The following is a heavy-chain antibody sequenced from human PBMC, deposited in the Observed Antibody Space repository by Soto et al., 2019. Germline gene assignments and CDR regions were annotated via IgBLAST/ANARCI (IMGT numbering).Heavy chain of an antibody. CDR1: GFTFSSYG. Sequence: GGSLRLSCAASGFTFSSYGMHWVRQAPGKGLEWVAVIWYDGSNKYYADSVKGRFTISRDNSKNTLYLQMNSLRAEDTAVYYCARLGGGYYYYMDVWGKGTTVTVSS. CDR2: IWYDGSNK. V-gene: IGHV3-33*01. D-gene: IGHD3-16*01. J-gene: IGHJ6*03. CDR3: ARLGGGYYYYMDV.